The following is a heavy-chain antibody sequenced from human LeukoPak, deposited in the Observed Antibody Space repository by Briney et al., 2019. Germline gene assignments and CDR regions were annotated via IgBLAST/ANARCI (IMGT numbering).Heavy chain of an antibody. V-gene: IGHV4-39*01. J-gene: IGHJ4*02. Sequence: SETLSLTCTVSGGSISSSDYYWGWFRQTPGKGLEWVGSIYYTGNTYYNPSLKSRVTMSVDTSRNELSVTLWSVTAADTAVYYCTSQRGSSGFDPLHYWGQGTLVTVSS. D-gene: IGHD5-12*01. CDR1: GGSISSSDYY. CDR2: IYYTGNT. CDR3: TSQRGSSGFDPLHY.